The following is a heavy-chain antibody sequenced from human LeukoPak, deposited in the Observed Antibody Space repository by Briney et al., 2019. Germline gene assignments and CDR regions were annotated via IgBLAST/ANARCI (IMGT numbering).Heavy chain of an antibody. V-gene: IGHV3-7*01. D-gene: IGHD3-10*01. CDR3: ATHPGDSWFGYLQL. CDR2: IKQGGSDK. Sequence: AGGSLRLSCAASGFTFSRYWMSWVRQAPGKGLEWVAHIKQGGSDKYYVDSVEGRFTVSRYNAKNSLYLQMNSLRAEDTAVYYCATHPGDSWFGYLQLWGQGTLVTVSS. CDR1: GFTFSRYW. J-gene: IGHJ4*02.